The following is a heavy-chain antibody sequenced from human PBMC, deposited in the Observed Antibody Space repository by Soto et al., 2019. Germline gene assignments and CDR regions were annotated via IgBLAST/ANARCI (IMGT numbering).Heavy chain of an antibody. CDR3: ARGGRGELTIDY. V-gene: IGHV4-59*01. CDR2: IYYSGST. J-gene: IGHJ4*02. D-gene: IGHD3-10*01. CDR1: GGSISSYY. Sequence: QVQLQESGPGLVKPSETLSLTCTVSGGSISSYYWSWIRQPPGKGLEWIGYIYYSGSTNYNPALKSRVTIAVDTSKNQFSLKLSSVTAADTAVYYCARGGRGELTIDYWCQGTLVTVSS.